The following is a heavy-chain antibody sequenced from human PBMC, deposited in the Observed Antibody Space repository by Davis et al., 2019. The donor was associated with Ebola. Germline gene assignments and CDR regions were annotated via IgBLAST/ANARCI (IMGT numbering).Heavy chain of an antibody. CDR2: IIPIFGTA. D-gene: IGHD6-13*01. J-gene: IGHJ4*02. CDR1: GGTFSSYA. CDR3: ARDTAAALDY. V-gene: IGHV1-69*05. Sequence: SVKVSCKASGGTFSSYAISWVRQAPGQGLEWMGGIIPIFGTANYAQKFQERVTITRDMSTSTAYMELSSLRSEDTAVYYCARDTAAALDYWGQGTLVTVTS.